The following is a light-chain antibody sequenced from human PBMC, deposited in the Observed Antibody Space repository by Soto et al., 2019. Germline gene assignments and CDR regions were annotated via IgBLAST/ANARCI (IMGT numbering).Light chain of an antibody. CDR2: GAS. CDR1: QSVSSSY. J-gene: IGKJ4*02. Sequence: EIVLTQSPATLSSSPGERATLSCRASQSVSSSYLAWYQQKPGQAPRLLIYGASSTATGTPDRCRSGGSGTYFPPTISRLEPDDFAVYYCQQYCSSPLTFGEGTKVEIK. CDR3: QQYCSSPLT. V-gene: IGKV3-20*01.